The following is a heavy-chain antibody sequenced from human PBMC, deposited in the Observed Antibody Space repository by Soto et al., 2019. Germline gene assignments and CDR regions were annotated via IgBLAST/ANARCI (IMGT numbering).Heavy chain of an antibody. D-gene: IGHD6-13*01. CDR3: AIAKSSSWHNFDY. V-gene: IGHV3-30-3*01. CDR2: MSYDGSQK. CDR1: GFIFSTYT. J-gene: IGHJ4*02. Sequence: QVQLVESGGGVVQPGRSLRLSCAASGFIFSTYTMHWVRQAPGKGLEWLTVMSYDGSQKYYADSGKGRLTISRHNSKNTLYLQMTSLRAEDTAVYHCAIAKSSSWHNFDYWGQGTLVTVSS.